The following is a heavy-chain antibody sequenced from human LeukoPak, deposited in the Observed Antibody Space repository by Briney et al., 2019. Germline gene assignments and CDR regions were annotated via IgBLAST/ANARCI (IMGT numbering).Heavy chain of an antibody. CDR1: GFTVSNNY. V-gene: IGHV3-53*01. CDR3: ARGLRYSTGWWYFDC. D-gene: IGHD6-19*01. J-gene: IGHJ4*02. Sequence: PGESLRLSCAASGFTVSNNYMSWVRQAPGKGLEWVSVIYSGGSTYHADSVKGRFTISRDNSKNTLYLQMNNLRAEDTAVYYCARGLRYSTGWWYFDCWGQGTLVTVSS. CDR2: IYSGGST.